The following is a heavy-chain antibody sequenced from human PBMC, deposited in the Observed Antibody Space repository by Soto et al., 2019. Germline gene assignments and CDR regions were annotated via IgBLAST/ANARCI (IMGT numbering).Heavy chain of an antibody. V-gene: IGHV1-3*01. D-gene: IGHD3-3*01. CDR2: INAGNGNT. CDR1: GYTFTSYA. CDR3: ARETYDFCSGYPYYYYGMDV. Sequence: GASVKISCKASGYTFTSYAMHWVRQAPGQRLEWMGWINAGNGNTKYSQKFQGRVTITRDTSASTAYMELSSLRSEDTAVYYCARETYDFCSGYPYYYYGMDVCGQGSTVTVSS. J-gene: IGHJ6*02.